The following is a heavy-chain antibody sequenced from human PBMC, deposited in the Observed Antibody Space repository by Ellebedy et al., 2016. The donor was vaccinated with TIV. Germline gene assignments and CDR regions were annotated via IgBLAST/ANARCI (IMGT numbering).Heavy chain of an antibody. CDR1: GFTFDDYA. V-gene: IGHV3-43*02. CDR3: TKDKLLRFGEGCFDY. D-gene: IGHD3-10*01. CDR2: LSGDGGSA. Sequence: PGGSLRLSCAAAGFTFDDYAMHWVRQAPGKSLEWLSVLSGDGGSAAYADSVRGRFTISRDNSINSLYLQINSLRIEDTAVYYCTKDKLLRFGEGCFDYWGQGTLVAVSS. J-gene: IGHJ4*02.